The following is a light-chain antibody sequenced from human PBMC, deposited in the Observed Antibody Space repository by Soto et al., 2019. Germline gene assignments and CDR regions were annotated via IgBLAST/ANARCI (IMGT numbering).Light chain of an antibody. Sequence: EVVLTESPGTLSLSPWEIATLSCRASQSVSSRYLAWYQQRPGQAPRLLIYDASSRATGIPDRFSGSGSGTDFTLTVSRLEPEDFAVYFRQQRSSWPPTITFGQETRLEIK. CDR1: QSVSSRY. CDR3: QQRSSWPPTIT. J-gene: IGKJ5*01. V-gene: IGKV3D-20*02. CDR2: DAS.